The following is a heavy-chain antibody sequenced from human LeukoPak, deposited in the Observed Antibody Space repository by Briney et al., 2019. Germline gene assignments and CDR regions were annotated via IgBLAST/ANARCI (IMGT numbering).Heavy chain of an antibody. Sequence: SETLSLTCTVSGGSISSYYWSWIRQPPGKGLEWIGYFYYSGSTNYNPSLQSRVIISVDTSKNQLSLKLSSVTAADTAVYYCARHRGNYYGSGSYRQYYYYGMDVWGQGTTVTVS. CDR2: FYYSGST. CDR1: GGSISSYY. V-gene: IGHV4-59*01. D-gene: IGHD3-10*01. J-gene: IGHJ6*02. CDR3: ARHRGNYYGSGSYRQYYYYGMDV.